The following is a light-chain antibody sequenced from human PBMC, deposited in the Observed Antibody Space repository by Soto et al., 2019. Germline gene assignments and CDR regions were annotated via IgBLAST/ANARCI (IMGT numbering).Light chain of an antibody. V-gene: IGKV1-39*01. Sequence: DVQMTQSPSSLSACAGYRVTITCRAGQIICTSLNWYQQKVGKAPQLLIYITSTLQSGVPSRFSGSGSGTDFTLTINSLQPEDLATYYCQQSYSPPLTFGQGTKVDI. CDR3: QQSYSPPLT. CDR1: QIICTS. J-gene: IGKJ1*01. CDR2: ITS.